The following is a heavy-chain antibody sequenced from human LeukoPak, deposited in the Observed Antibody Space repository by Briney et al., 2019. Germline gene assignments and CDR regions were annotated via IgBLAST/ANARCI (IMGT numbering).Heavy chain of an antibody. CDR3: ARVRATQVIDY. J-gene: IGHJ4*02. D-gene: IGHD1-26*01. CDR2: ISSSSSYI. Sequence: AGSLTLSCAVSAFTFSSYSMNWVRQAPGKGMEWDSSISSSSSYIYYADSVKGRFTISRDNAKNSLYLQMNSLRAEDTAVYYCARVRATQVIDYWGQGTLVTVSS. V-gene: IGHV3-21*01. CDR1: AFTFSSYS.